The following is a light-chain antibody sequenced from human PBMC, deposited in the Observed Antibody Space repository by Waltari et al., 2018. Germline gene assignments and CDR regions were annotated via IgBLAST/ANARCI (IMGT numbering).Light chain of an antibody. Sequence: DIVMTQSPLSLPVTPGEPASISCRSSESLLHSNGYTYLYWYLQKPGQSPHLLIYWASNRASGVPDRFSGSGSGTDFTLKISRVEAEDVGVYYCMQTLQTPYTFGQGTKLEIK. CDR1: ESLLHSNGYTY. CDR2: WAS. V-gene: IGKV2-28*01. J-gene: IGKJ2*01. CDR3: MQTLQTPYT.